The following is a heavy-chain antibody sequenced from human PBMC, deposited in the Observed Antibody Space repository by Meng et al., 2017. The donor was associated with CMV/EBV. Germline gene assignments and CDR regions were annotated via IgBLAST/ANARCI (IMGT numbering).Heavy chain of an antibody. V-gene: IGHV1-46*01. J-gene: IGHJ5*02. D-gene: IGHD2-2*01. Sequence: ASVMVSCKASGYTFTSYYMHWVRQAPGQGLEWMGIINPSGGSTSYAQKFQGRVTMTRDTSTSTAYMELSSLRSEDTAVYYCARGDIVVVPAAIRKSFDPWGQGTLVTVSS. CDR3: ARGDIVVVPAAIRKSFDP. CDR1: GYTFTSYY. CDR2: INPSGGST.